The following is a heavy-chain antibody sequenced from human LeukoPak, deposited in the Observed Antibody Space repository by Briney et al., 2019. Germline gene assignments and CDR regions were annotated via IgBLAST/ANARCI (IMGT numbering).Heavy chain of an antibody. Sequence: GGSLRLSCAASGFTFSSYGMRWVRQAPGKGLEWVSAISGSGGSTYHADSVKGRFTISRDNSKNTLYLQMNSLRAEDTAVYYCAKERRDCSSTSCYFFPDYWGQGTLVTVSS. CDR2: ISGSGGST. CDR1: GFTFSSYG. V-gene: IGHV3-23*01. D-gene: IGHD2-2*01. CDR3: AKERRDCSSTSCYFFPDY. J-gene: IGHJ4*02.